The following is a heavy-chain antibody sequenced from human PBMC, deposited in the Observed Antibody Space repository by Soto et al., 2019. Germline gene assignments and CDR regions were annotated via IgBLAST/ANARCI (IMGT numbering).Heavy chain of an antibody. CDR3: AKIASGTYPYYFDY. Sequence: LRLSCAASGFTFASYDMNWVRQAPGKGLEWVSAISRSGDTTYSADSVKGRFTISRDNSNNALYLQMSSLRAEDTAVYFCAKIASGTYPYYFDYWGQGTLVTVSS. CDR2: ISRSGDTT. CDR1: GFTFASYD. V-gene: IGHV3-23*01. J-gene: IGHJ4*02. D-gene: IGHD1-26*01.